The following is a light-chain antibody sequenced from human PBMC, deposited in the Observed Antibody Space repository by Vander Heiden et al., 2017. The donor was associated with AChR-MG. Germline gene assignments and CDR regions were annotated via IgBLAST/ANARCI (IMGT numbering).Light chain of an antibody. J-gene: IGKJ1*01. CDR3: QQNYSSPPGT. CDR1: QSISSC. Sequence: DIQMTQSPSSLSASVGDRVTITCRASQSISSCFIWYQQKPGKAPKLLIYAASSLQSRVPSRFSGSGAWTNFTLTISSRQPEDFAAYYCQQNYSSPPGTFGQGTKVEIK. V-gene: IGKV1-39*01. CDR2: AAS.